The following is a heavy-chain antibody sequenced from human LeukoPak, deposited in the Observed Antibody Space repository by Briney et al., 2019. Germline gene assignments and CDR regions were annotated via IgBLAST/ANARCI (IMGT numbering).Heavy chain of an antibody. V-gene: IGHV1-46*01. CDR1: GYTFTSNY. CDR3: ARDQEGFDY. CDR2: IHPRDGST. Sequence: ASVKVSCKASGYTFTSNYIHWVRQAPGQGLEWMGMIHPRDGSTSYAQKFQGRVTVTRDTSTSTVHMELSGLRSEDTAVYYCARDQEGFDYWGQGTLVTVSS. J-gene: IGHJ4*02.